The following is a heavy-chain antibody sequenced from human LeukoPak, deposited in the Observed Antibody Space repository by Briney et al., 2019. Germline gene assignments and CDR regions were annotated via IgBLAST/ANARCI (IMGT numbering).Heavy chain of an antibody. V-gene: IGHV1-46*01. CDR1: GYTFTSNY. CDR3: ARDQEGFDY. CDR2: IHPRDGST. Sequence: ASVKVSCKASGYTFTSNYIHWVRQAPGQGLEWMGMIHPRDGSTSYAQKFQGRVTVTRDTSTSTVHMELSGLRSEDTAVYYCARDQEGFDYWGQGTLVTVSS. J-gene: IGHJ4*02.